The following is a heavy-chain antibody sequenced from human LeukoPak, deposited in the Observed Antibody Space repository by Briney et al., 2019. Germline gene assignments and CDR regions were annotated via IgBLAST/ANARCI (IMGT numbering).Heavy chain of an antibody. V-gene: IGHV3-7*01. CDR2: IKQDGSEK. J-gene: IGHJ4*02. Sequence: GGSLRLSCAASGFTFISYWMSWVRQAPGKGLEWVANIKQDGSEKYYVDSVKGRFTISRDNAKNSLYLQMNSLRAEDTAVYYCARESSSSWYSFDYWGQGTLVTVSS. D-gene: IGHD6-13*01. CDR3: ARESSSSWYSFDY. CDR1: GFTFISYW.